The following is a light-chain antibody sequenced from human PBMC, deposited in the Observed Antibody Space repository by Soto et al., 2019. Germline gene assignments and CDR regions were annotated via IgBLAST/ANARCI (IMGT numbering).Light chain of an antibody. V-gene: IGKV1-5*01. CDR2: DAS. Sequence: DIPMTRSPFTQFSFVGERLTNTCRASQSISSWLAWYQQKPGKAPKLLIYDASNLESGVPSRFSGSGSGTEFTLTISSLQPDDFATYYCQQYNSYSWTFGRGTKVDIK. CDR1: QSISSW. J-gene: IGKJ1*01. CDR3: QQYNSYSWT.